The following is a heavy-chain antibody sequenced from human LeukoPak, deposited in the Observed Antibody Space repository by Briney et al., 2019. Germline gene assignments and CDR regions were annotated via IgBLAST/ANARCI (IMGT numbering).Heavy chain of an antibody. CDR2: INPNSGGT. D-gene: IGHD4-17*01. CDR3: ARGGATVPGYYYYYYMDV. CDR1: GYTFTGYY. Sequence: GASVKVSCKASGYTFTGYYMHWVRQAPGQGLEWMGWINPNSGGTNYAQKFQGRVTMTRDTSISTAYMELSRLRSDDTAVYYCARGGATVPGYYYYYYMDVWGKGTTVTASS. V-gene: IGHV1-2*02. J-gene: IGHJ6*03.